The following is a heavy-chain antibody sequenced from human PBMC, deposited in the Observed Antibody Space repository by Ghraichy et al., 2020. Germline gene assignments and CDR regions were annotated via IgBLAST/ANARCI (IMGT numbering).Heavy chain of an antibody. V-gene: IGHV4-61*01. D-gene: IGHD6-19*01. Sequence: SETLSLTCTVSDGSVSNGNCYWSWIRQPPGKGLEWIAYIYYSGTTRYNPSLKSRATISVNTSKNQFSLKLSSVTAADTAVYYCARVLPGNSGGWYAKSFDYWGQGTLITVSS. J-gene: IGHJ4*02. CDR1: DGSVSNGNCY. CDR2: IYYSGTT. CDR3: ARVLPGNSGGWYAKSFDY.